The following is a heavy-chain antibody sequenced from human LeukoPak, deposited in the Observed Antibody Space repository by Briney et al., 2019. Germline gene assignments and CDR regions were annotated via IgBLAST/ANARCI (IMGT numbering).Heavy chain of an antibody. CDR3: AGAADGYYFDY. Sequence: SETLSLTCTVSGGSISSYYWIWIRQPPGKGLEWIGYIYYSGSTNYNPSLKSRVTISVDTSKNQFSLKLSSVTAADTAVYYCAGAADGYYFDYWGQGTLVTVSS. V-gene: IGHV4-59*08. D-gene: IGHD6-25*01. J-gene: IGHJ4*02. CDR1: GGSISSYY. CDR2: IYYSGST.